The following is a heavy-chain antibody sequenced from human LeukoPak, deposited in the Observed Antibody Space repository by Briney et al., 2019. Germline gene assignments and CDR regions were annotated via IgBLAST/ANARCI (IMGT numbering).Heavy chain of an antibody. V-gene: IGHV3-30-3*01. Sequence: GGSLRLSCAASGFTFNTYNLHWVRQAPGKGLEWVAVILYDGSNRYYADSAKGRFTISRDNSKNTLSLQMNSLRAEDTAVYYCAKDLEPYYYGSGTADYWGQGTLVTVSS. J-gene: IGHJ4*02. CDR3: AKDLEPYYYGSGTADY. D-gene: IGHD3-10*01. CDR1: GFTFNTYN. CDR2: ILYDGSNR.